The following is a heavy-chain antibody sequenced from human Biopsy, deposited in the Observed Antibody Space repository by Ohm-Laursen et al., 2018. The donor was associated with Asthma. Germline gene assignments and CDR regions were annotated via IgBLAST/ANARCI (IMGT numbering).Heavy chain of an antibody. CDR2: INSVFGTT. D-gene: IGHD2-2*01. J-gene: IGHJ4*02. CDR1: GGTFNTYV. CDR3: ARKAGSCISRTCYSLDF. V-gene: IGHV1-69*13. Sequence: ASVKVSCKSLGGTFNTYVIGWVRKAPGQGLEWMGGINSVFGTTTYPQKFQDRVTITADDSTSTVYMGLSSLRSEDTAVYYCARKAGSCISRTCYSLDFWGQGTLVTVSS.